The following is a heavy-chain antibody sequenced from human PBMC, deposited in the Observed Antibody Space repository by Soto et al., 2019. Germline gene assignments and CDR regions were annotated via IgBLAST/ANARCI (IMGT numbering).Heavy chain of an antibody. J-gene: IGHJ4*02. D-gene: IGHD1-26*01. Sequence: EVQLLESGGGLVQPGGSLRLSCAASGFTFSSYAMSWVRQAPGKGLEWVSAISGSGGSTYYADSVKGQFTISRYNSKNTLYRQMNSLRAEDTAVYYCAKVVVGASGRVFDYWGQGTLVTVSS. V-gene: IGHV3-23*01. CDR1: GFTFSSYA. CDR3: AKVVVGASGRVFDY. CDR2: ISGSGGST.